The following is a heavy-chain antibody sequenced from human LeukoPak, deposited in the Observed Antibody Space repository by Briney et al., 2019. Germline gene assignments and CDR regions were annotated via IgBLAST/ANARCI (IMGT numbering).Heavy chain of an antibody. D-gene: IGHD2-15*01. CDR3: AKQLGYCSDGSCYFPY. V-gene: IGHV3-23*01. J-gene: IGHJ4*02. Sequence: QPGGSLRLSCAASGFTFNNYALSWVRQAPGKGLEWVSTISGSGGDTYYADSVQGRFTISRDNSKSTLCLQMNSLKAEDTAVYYCAKQLGYCSDGSCYFPYWGQGTLVTVSS. CDR1: GFTFNNYA. CDR2: ISGSGGDT.